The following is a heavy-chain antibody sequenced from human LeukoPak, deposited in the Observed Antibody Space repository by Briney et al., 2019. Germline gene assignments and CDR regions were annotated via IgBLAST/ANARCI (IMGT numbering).Heavy chain of an antibody. CDR2: ISGSGGST. CDR3: AQMALTMIVVPYYMDV. CDR1: GFTLSNYA. Sequence: PGGSLRLSCAASGFTLSNYAMSCVRQAPGKGLEWVSAISGSGGSTYYADSVKGRFTISRDNTNNILYLQMNSLRAEDTAVYYLAQMALTMIVVPYYMDVWGKGTTVTVSS. V-gene: IGHV3-23*01. D-gene: IGHD3-22*01. J-gene: IGHJ6*03.